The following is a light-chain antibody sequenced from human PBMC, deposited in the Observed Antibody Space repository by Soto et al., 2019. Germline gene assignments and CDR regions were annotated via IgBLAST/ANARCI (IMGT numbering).Light chain of an antibody. CDR3: QQYNNWPWT. CDR2: AAS. J-gene: IGKJ1*01. CDR1: QSVSSN. V-gene: IGKV3-15*01. Sequence: ETVMTQSPATLSVFPRERATLSCRASQSVSSNLGWYQQKPGQAPRLLIYAASTRATGIPARFSGSRSGTEFTLSISSLQSEDFAVYYCQQYNNWPWTFGPGTKVEIK.